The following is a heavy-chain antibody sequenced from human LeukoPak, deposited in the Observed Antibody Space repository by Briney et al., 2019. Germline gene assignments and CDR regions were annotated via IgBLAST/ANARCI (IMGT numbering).Heavy chain of an antibody. V-gene: IGHV4-34*01. J-gene: IGHJ4*02. Sequence: PSETLSLTCAVYGGSFSGYYWSWIRQPPGKGLEWIGEINHSGSTNYNPSLKSRVTISVDTSKNQFSLKLSSVTAADTAVYYCARWGLANLFDYWGQGTLVTVSS. D-gene: IGHD3-16*01. CDR1: GGSFSGYY. CDR2: INHSGST. CDR3: ARWGLANLFDY.